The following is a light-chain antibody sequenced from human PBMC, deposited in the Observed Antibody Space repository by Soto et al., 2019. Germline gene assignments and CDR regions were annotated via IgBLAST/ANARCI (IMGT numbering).Light chain of an antibody. CDR2: AAS. CDR3: QQTYSTPWT. J-gene: IGKJ1*01. Sequence: DIQMTQSPSSLSASVGDRVTITCRASQSINSYLNWYQQKPGKAPKALMYAASSLQSGVPSRFSGSGSGTDFTLTISSLQPEDFAIYYCQQTYSTPWTFGQGTKVEIK. V-gene: IGKV1-39*01. CDR1: QSINSY.